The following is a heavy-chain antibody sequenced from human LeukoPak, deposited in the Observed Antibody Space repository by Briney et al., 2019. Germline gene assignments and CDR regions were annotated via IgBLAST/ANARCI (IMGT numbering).Heavy chain of an antibody. V-gene: IGHV3-30*03. CDR3: TRDWNDLDY. CDR2: ISYDGSNK. D-gene: IGHD1-1*01. Sequence: PGGSLRLSCAASGFIFSSYGMHWVRQAPGKGLEWVAVISYDGSNKYYADSVKGRFTISRDNSRNMLYLQMNSLRAEDTAVYYSTRDWNDLDYWGQGTLVTVSS. CDR1: GFIFSSYG. J-gene: IGHJ4*02.